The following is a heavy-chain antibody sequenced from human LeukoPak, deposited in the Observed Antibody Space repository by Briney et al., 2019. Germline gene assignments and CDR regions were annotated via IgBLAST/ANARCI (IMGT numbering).Heavy chain of an antibody. CDR1: GFTFSDYY. Sequence: PGGSLRLSCAASGFTFSDYYMSWIRQAPGKGLEWVSYISSSGSTMYYADSVKGRFTISRDNAKNSLYLQMNSLRAEDTAVYYCARGVKYYDILTGYYNWFDPWGQGTLVTVSS. CDR3: ARGVKYYDILTGYYNWFDP. D-gene: IGHD3-9*01. J-gene: IGHJ5*02. CDR2: ISSSGSTM. V-gene: IGHV3-11*01.